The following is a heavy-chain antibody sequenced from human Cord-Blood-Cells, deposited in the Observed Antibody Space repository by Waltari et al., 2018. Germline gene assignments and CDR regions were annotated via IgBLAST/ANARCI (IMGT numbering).Heavy chain of an antibody. D-gene: IGHD6-19*01. CDR3: ARGPYSSGWYFDY. Sequence: IRQPPGKGLEWIGYIYYSGSTNYNPSLKSRVTISVDTSKNQFSLKLSSVTAADMAVYYCARGPYSSGWYFDYWGQGTLVTVSS. J-gene: IGHJ4*02. CDR2: IYYSGST. V-gene: IGHV4-59*01.